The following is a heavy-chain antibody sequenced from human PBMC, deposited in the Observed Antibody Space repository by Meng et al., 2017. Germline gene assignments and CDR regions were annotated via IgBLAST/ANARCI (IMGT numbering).Heavy chain of an antibody. V-gene: IGHV3-48*03. D-gene: IGHD3-3*01. CDR3: APFYDFWSGNYFDY. CDR2: ISSSGSTI. Sequence: GGSLRLSCAASGFTFSSYEMNWVRQAPGKGLEWVSYISSSGSTIYYADSVKGRFTISRDNAKNSLYLQMSSLRAEDTAVYYCAPFYDFWSGNYFDYWGQGTLVTVSS. J-gene: IGHJ4*02. CDR1: GFTFSSYE.